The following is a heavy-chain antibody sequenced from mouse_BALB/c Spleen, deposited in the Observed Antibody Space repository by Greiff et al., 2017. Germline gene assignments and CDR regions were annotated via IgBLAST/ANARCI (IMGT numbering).Heavy chain of an antibody. CDR3: ARRGLLRLPFDY. CDR1: GFDFSRYW. J-gene: IGHJ2*01. V-gene: IGHV4-1*02. D-gene: IGHD1-2*01. Sequence: EVKLLESGGGLVQPGGSLKLSCAASGFDFSRYWMSWVRQAPGKGLEWIGEINPDSSTINYTPSLKDKFIISRDNAKNTLYLQMSKVRSEDTALYYCARRGLLRLPFDYWGQGTTLTVSS. CDR2: INPDSSTI.